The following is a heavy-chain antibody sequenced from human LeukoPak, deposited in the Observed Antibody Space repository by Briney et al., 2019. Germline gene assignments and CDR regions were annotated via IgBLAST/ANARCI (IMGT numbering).Heavy chain of an antibody. V-gene: IGHV3-30*04. CDR3: AREAQIPFDY. CDR1: GFTFSSYA. CDR2: ISYDGSNK. J-gene: IGHJ4*02. Sequence: GRSLRLSCATSGFTFSSYAMHWVRQAPGKGLEWVAVISYDGSNKYYADSVKGRFTISRGNSKNTLYLQMNSLRAEDTAVYYCAREAQIPFDYWGQGTLVTVSS.